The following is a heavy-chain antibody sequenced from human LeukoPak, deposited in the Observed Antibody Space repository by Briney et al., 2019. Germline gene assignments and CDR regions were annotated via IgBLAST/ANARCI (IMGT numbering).Heavy chain of an antibody. CDR1: GFTFSDYY. Sequence: PGGSLRLSCAASGFTFSDYYMSWIRQAPGKGLEWIGSIYYSGSIYSNPSLKSRVTISVDTSKNHFSLRLSSVTAADTAVYYCARQTSVDTTSSFDYWGQGTLVTVSS. CDR3: ARQTSVDTTSSFDY. D-gene: IGHD5-18*01. CDR2: IYYSGSI. J-gene: IGHJ4*02. V-gene: IGHV4-39*01.